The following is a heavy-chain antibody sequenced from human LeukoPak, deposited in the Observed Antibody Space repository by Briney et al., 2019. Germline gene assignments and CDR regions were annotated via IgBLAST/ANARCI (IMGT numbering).Heavy chain of an antibody. V-gene: IGHV3-23*01. Sequence: GGSLRLSCAASGFTLSNYSLIWVRQTPGKGLEWVSGISGSGGSTYYPDSMKGRFPISRNHSKNTLHLQMNSLRAEDTAVYYCAKSSRSWTPYCGMDVWGQGTTVTVSS. CDR3: AKSSRSWTPYCGMDV. CDR2: ISGSGGST. J-gene: IGHJ6*02. CDR1: GFTLSNYS. D-gene: IGHD6-13*01.